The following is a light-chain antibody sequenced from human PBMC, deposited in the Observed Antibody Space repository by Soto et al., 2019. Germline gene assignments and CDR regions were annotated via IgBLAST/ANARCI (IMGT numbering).Light chain of an antibody. J-gene: IGLJ1*01. Sequence: QSVLTQPPSASGTPGQPVALSRTGTSSDVGGYNYLSWYQQHPGKAPILVIYGVNKRPSGVPDRFSGSKSGNTASLTVSGLQAEDEDDYYCSSYAGSSNVFGTGTKVTVL. CDR1: SSDVGGYNY. CDR2: GVN. V-gene: IGLV2-8*01. CDR3: SSYAGSSNV.